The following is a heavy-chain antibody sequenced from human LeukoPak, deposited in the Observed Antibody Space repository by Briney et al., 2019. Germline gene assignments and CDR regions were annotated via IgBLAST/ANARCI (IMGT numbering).Heavy chain of an antibody. CDR2: IKQDGSVQ. CDR3: SRSLDY. V-gene: IGHV3-7*01. CDR1: GLPFSGYW. J-gene: IGHJ4*02. Sequence: GGSLRLSCAASGLPFSGYWMDWVRQAPGKGMEWVANIKQDGSVQYYADSVKGRFTISRDNAKNPLYLQMHSLRAEDTAVYYCSRSLDYLGQGAPVTVSS.